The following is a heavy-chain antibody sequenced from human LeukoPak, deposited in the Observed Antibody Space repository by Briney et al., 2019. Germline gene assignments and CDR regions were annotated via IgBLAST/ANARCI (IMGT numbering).Heavy chain of an antibody. CDR1: GYTLTELS. J-gene: IGHJ3*02. V-gene: IGHV1-24*01. Sequence: ASVKVSCKVSGYTLTELSMHWVRQAPGKGLEWMGGFDPEDGETIYAQKFQGRVTMTRDMSTRTVYMELSSLRFEDTAVYYCANQEWLRFNLNAFDIWGQGTMVTVSS. CDR2: FDPEDGET. D-gene: IGHD5-12*01. CDR3: ANQEWLRFNLNAFDI.